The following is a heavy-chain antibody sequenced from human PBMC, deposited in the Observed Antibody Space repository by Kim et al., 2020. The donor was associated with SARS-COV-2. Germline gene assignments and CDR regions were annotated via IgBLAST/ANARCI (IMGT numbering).Heavy chain of an antibody. CDR2: VKSDGSTT. CDR1: GFTFSSYW. D-gene: IGHD2-8*01. CDR3: VRARGNTNSFGMEV. J-gene: IGHJ6*02. Sequence: GGSLRLSCAASGFTFSSYWMHWVRQAPGKGLVWVSRVKSDGSTTTYADSVKGRFTISRDNAKNTLYFQMNSLRAEDTALYYCVRARGNTNSFGMEVWGQGTTVIVSS. V-gene: IGHV3-74*01.